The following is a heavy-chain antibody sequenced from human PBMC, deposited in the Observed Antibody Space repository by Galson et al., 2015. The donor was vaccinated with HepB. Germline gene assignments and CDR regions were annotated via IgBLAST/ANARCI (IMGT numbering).Heavy chain of an antibody. D-gene: IGHD2-15*01. J-gene: IGHJ6*02. CDR3: ARESVAEYNHYGTDV. Sequence: SLRLSCAASGFTFSSYDMNWVRQAPGKGLEWVSYISSSGSTRYYADSVKGRFTMSRDNAKNSLFLQMNSLRAEDTAVYYCARESVAEYNHYGTDVWGQVTTVTVSS. CDR2: ISSSGSTR. CDR1: GFTFSSYD. V-gene: IGHV3-48*03.